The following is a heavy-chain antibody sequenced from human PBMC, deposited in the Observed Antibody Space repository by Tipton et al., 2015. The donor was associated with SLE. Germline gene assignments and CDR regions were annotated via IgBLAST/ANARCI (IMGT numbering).Heavy chain of an antibody. CDR3: ASAVVVNNDWYFDL. CDR2: IYHSGST. CDR1: GYSISSGYY. Sequence: LRLSCAVSGYSISSGYYWGWIRQPPGKGLEWIGSIYHSGSTYYNPSLKSRVTISVDTSKNQFSLKLSSVTAADTAVYYCASAVVVNNDWYFDLWGRGALVTVSS. V-gene: IGHV4-38-2*01. J-gene: IGHJ2*01. D-gene: IGHD3-22*01.